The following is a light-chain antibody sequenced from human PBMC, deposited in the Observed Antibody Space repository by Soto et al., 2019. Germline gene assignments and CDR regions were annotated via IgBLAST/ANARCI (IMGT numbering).Light chain of an antibody. CDR1: QSVSSNF. CDR2: GAS. V-gene: IGKV3-20*01. J-gene: IGKJ1*01. Sequence: EIVLTQSPGTLSLSPGDRATLSCRASQSVSSNFLAWYQQKPGQAPRLLVYGASSRATGIPERFSGSGSGTDFTLTISRLEPEDFAVYYCQQYGNSPPWTFGQGTKVEIK. CDR3: QQYGNSPPWT.